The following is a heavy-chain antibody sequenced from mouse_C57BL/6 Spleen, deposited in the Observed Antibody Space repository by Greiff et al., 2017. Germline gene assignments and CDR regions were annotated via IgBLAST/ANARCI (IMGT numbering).Heavy chain of an antibody. V-gene: IGHV5-4*03. Sequence: EVKLMESGGGLVKPGGSLKLSCAASGFTFSSYAMSWVRQTPEKRLEWVATISDGGSYTYYPDNVKGRFTISRDNAKNNLYLQMSHLKSEDTAMYYCARGGTTVVATHWYFDVWGTGTTVTVSS. J-gene: IGHJ1*03. CDR1: GFTFSSYA. CDR3: ARGGTTVVATHWYFDV. CDR2: ISDGGSYT. D-gene: IGHD1-1*01.